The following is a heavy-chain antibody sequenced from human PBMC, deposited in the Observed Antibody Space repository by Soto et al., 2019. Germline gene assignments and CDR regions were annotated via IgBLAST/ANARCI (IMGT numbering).Heavy chain of an antibody. Sequence: QVQLVESGGGVVQPGRSLRLSGAASGFTFSSYGMHWVRQAPGKGLEWVAVIWYDGSNKYYADSVKGRFTISRDNSKNTLYLQMNSLRAEDTAVYYCTGDSSGPFDYWGQGTLVTVSS. J-gene: IGHJ4*02. CDR1: GFTFSSYG. V-gene: IGHV3-33*01. CDR2: IWYDGSNK. D-gene: IGHD3-22*01. CDR3: TGDSSGPFDY.